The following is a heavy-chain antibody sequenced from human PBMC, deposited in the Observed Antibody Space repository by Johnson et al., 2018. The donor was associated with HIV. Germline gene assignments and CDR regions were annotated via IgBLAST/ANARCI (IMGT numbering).Heavy chain of an antibody. J-gene: IGHJ3*02. D-gene: IGHD3-10*01. CDR2: IGYDGSNK. CDR1: GFTFSTHG. CDR3: AKGGLWFGEYIDAFDI. Sequence: VQLVESGGGVVQPGRSLRLSCAASGFTFSTHGMNWVRQAPGRGLEWVAFIGYDGSNKYYADSVKGRFTISRDNFKNTLSLQMNSLSTEDTAVYYCAKGGLWFGEYIDAFDIWGQGTMVTVSS. V-gene: IGHV3-30*02.